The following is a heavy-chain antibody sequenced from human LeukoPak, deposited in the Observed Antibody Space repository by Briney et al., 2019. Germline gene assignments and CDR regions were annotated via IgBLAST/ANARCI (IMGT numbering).Heavy chain of an antibody. CDR3: AKDGTSSWYFDY. CDR2: ISGSGDST. CDR1: GFTFSSYA. D-gene: IGHD6-13*01. V-gene: IGHV3-23*01. J-gene: IGHJ4*02. Sequence: PGGSRRLSCAASGFTFSSYAMSWVRQAPGKGLEWVSAISGSGDSTYYADSVKGRFTISRDNSKNTLYLQMNSLRAEDRAVYYCAKDGTSSWYFDYWGQGTLVTVSS.